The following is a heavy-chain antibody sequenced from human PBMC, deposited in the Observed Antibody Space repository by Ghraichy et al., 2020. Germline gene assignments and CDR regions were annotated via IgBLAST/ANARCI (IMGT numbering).Heavy chain of an antibody. CDR1: GGTFSSYA. J-gene: IGHJ5*02. Sequence: SVKVSCKASGGTFSSYAISWVRQAPGQGLEWMGGIIPIFGTANYAQKFQGRVTITADKSTSTAYMELSSLRSEDTAVYYCAREREGLWELELRPTSWFDPWGQGTLVTVSS. CDR2: IIPIFGTA. D-gene: IGHD1-7*01. V-gene: IGHV1-69*06. CDR3: AREREGLWELELRPTSWFDP.